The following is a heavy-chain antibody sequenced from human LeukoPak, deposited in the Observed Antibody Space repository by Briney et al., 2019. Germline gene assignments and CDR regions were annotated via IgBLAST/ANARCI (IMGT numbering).Heavy chain of an antibody. D-gene: IGHD1-26*01. CDR2: IYYSGST. J-gene: IGHJ3*02. CDR3: ASVSGSYSGAFDI. CDR1: GGSISSGDYY. Sequence: SQTLSLTCTVSGGSISSGDYYWSWIRQPPGKGLEWIGYIYYSGSTYYNPSLKSRVTIPVDTSKNQFSLKLSSVTAADTAVYYCASVSGSYSGAFDIWGQGTMVTVSS. V-gene: IGHV4-30-4*08.